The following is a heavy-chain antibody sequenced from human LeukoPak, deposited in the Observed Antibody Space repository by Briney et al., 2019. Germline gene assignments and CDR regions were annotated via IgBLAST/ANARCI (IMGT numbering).Heavy chain of an antibody. CDR3: ARDPVVVIPSPYYYGMDV. D-gene: IGHD3-22*01. CDR1: GFTLSTYS. J-gene: IGHJ6*02. CDR2: ISSSNTI. Sequence: GGSLRLSCAASGFTLSTYSFNWVRQSPGKGLEWIAYISSSNTIYYADSVKGRFTISRDNSKNTLYLQMNSLRAEDTAVYYCARDPVVVIPSPYYYGMDVWGQGTTVTVSS. V-gene: IGHV3-48*01.